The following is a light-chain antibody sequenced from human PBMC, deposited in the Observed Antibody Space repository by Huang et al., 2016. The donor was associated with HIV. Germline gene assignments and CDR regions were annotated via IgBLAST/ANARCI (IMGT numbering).Light chain of an antibody. CDR2: GAS. V-gene: IGKV3-15*01. CDR1: QSLSNN. J-gene: IGKJ1*01. CDR3: QQYNNWPQT. Sequence: EMVMTQSPATLSVSPGERATLSCRASQSLSNNKVAWYQQKPGQAPRLLIYGASARATGIPARFSGSGSGTEFTLTINSLQSEDFAVYFCQQYNNWPQTFGQGTKVEIK.